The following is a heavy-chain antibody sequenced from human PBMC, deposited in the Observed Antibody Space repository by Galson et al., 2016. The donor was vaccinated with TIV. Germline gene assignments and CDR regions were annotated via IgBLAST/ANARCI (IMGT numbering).Heavy chain of an antibody. CDR1: GFIFSDYW. CDR2: IKQDGSEK. Sequence: SLRLSCAASGFIFSDYWMSWVRQAPGKGLEWVANIKQDGSEKYYMDSVKGRITISRDNAKSSLYLQMNSLRAEDTAVYYCVVAAGTLPWGQGTLVTVSS. CDR3: VVAAGTLP. D-gene: IGHD5-12*01. V-gene: IGHV3-7*01. J-gene: IGHJ5*02.